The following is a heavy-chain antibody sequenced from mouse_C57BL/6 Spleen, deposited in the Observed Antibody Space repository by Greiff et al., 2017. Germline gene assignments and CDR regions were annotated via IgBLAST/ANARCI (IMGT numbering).Heavy chain of an antibody. J-gene: IGHJ4*01. CDR1: GFTFSDFY. CDR2: SRNKANDYTT. V-gene: IGHV7-1*01. CDR3: ARVYYDYDLYYAMDY. Sequence: EVKLMESGGGLVQSGRSLRLSCATSGFTFSDFYMEWVRQAPGKGLEWIAASRNKANDYTTEYSASVKGRFIVSRDTSQSILYLQMNALRAEDTAIYYCARVYYDYDLYYAMDYWGQGTSVTVSS. D-gene: IGHD2-4*01.